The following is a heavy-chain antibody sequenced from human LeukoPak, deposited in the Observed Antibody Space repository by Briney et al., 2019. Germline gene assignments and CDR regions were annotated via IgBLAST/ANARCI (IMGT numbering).Heavy chain of an antibody. J-gene: IGHJ6*02. V-gene: IGHV3-30-3*01. Sequence: GRSLRLSCAASGFTFSSYAMHWVRQAPGKGLEWVAIISYDGSDEYYVDSVKGRFTISRDNSKNTLNLQMNSLRAEDTAVYYCARAPPQIHNYGIDVWGQGTTVTVSS. CDR2: ISYDGSDE. CDR1: GFTFSSYA. CDR3: ARAPPQIHNYGIDV.